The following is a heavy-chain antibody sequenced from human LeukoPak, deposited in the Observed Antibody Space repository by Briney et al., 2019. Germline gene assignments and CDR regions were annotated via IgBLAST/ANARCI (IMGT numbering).Heavy chain of an antibody. CDR2: IYPGDSDT. D-gene: IGHD3-9*01. J-gene: IGHJ3*02. V-gene: IGHV5-51*01. Sequence: GESLKISCKGSGYNFTTYWIVWVRQMPGKGLEWMGVIYPGDSDTRYSPSFQGQVTISADKSITIAYLQWSSLKASDTAMYYCAKLGGYDILTGDAFDIWGQGIMVTVSS. CDR1: GYNFTTYW. CDR3: AKLGGYDILTGDAFDI.